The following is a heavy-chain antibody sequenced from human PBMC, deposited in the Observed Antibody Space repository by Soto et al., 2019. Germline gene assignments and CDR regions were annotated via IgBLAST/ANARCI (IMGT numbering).Heavy chain of an antibody. V-gene: IGHV4-31*03. D-gene: IGHD4-17*01. J-gene: IGHJ3*02. CDR3: AREKEDDSGDYNAFDI. Sequence: QVQLQESGPGLVKPSQTLSLTCTVSGDSINNGDCYWSWLRQLPGKGLEWIGYIYHSGTKYYNPSLNSRVSMAVDTSKNQFSLNLTSVTAADTAVYYCAREKEDDSGDYNAFDIWGQGTVVTVSS. CDR1: GDSINNGDCY. CDR2: IYHSGTK.